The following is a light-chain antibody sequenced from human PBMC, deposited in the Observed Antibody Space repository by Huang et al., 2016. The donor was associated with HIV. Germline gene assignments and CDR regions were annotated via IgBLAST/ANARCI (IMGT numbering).Light chain of an antibody. V-gene: IGKV1-33*01. CDR2: DAS. CDR3: QQYDSLPPWT. J-gene: IGKJ1*01. CDR1: QDIAKF. Sequence: DIQMTQSPSSLSASVGDRVTITCQARQDIAKFLNWYQQKPGQAPKLLIYDASTLQTGVPSRFSGSGSGTDCTVTISSLQPEDIATYYCQQYDSLPPWTFGQGTEVEIQ.